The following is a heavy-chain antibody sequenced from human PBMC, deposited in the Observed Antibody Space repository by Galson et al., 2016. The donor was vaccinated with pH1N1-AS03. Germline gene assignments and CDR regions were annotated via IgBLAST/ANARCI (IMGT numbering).Heavy chain of an antibody. CDR1: GYIFTDFY. CDR3: ARDPRGPCSSATCATTYYFGMDV. Sequence: SVKVSCKASGYIFTDFYVHWVRQAPGQGLEWMGWINPENGVTNYAQKFQVWVTMTGDTSISTAYMELHGLKSDDTAVYYCARDPRGPCSSATCATTYYFGMDVWGQGTTVIVSS. CDR2: INPENGVT. D-gene: IGHD1-26*01. V-gene: IGHV1-2*04. J-gene: IGHJ6*02.